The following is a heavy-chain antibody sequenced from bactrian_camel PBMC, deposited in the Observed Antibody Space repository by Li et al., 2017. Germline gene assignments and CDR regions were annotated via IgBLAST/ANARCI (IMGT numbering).Heavy chain of an antibody. J-gene: IGHJ6*01. V-gene: IGHV3S53*01. CDR3: AYSWDVTAGQGLGAMTRPEFGY. CDR2: MRIGNSFT. CDR1: TAVFSVNC. D-gene: IGHD3*01. Sequence: HVQLVESGGGSVEAGGSLRLSCATDTAVFSVNCFAWFREIPGREREGVAAMRIGNSFTDYSDSVKGRFTISHDNANDTVYLQMNSLKPEDTALYRCAYSWDVTAGQGLGAMTRPEFGYWSEGTQVTVS.